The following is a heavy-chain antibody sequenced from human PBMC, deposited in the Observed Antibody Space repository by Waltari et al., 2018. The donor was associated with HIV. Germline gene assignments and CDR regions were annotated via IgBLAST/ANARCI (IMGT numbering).Heavy chain of an antibody. CDR1: GGSFSGYY. CDR2: INHSGSI. Sequence: QVRLQQWGAGLLKPSETLSLSCAVYGGSFSGYYWSWIRQSPGKGLECIGEINHSGSINYNPSLKSLVILSVDRYNNQFSLKLTSVTAADTAVYYCARGSWGSGMDVWGLGTTVIVSS. J-gene: IGHJ6*02. V-gene: IGHV4-34*01. CDR3: ARGSWGSGMDV. D-gene: IGHD7-27*01.